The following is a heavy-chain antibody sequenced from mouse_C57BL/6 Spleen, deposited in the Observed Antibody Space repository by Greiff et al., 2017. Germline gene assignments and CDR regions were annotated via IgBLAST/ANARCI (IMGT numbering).Heavy chain of an antibody. CDR2: ISYDGSN. V-gene: IGHV3-6*01. CDR1: GYSITSGYY. CDR3: AREVFFDY. Sequence: EVQRVESGPGLVKPSQSLSLTCSVTGYSITSGYYWNWIRQFPGNKLEWMGYISYDGSNNYNPSLKNRISITRDTSKNQFFLKLNSVTTEDTATYYCAREVFFDYWGQGTTLTVSS. J-gene: IGHJ2*01.